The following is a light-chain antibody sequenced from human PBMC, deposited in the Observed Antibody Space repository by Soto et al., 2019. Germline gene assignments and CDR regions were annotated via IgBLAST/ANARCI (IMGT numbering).Light chain of an antibody. V-gene: IGKV1-6*01. CDR3: LQDYSYPWT. J-gene: IGKJ1*01. Sequence: AIQMTQSASSLSASVGDRVTITCRASQSIRNDLGWYQQKPGKAPKLLIYTASTLQSGVPSRFSGSGSGTDFTLTISSLQPEDFATYYCLQDYSYPWTFGQGTKVEIK. CDR1: QSIRND. CDR2: TAS.